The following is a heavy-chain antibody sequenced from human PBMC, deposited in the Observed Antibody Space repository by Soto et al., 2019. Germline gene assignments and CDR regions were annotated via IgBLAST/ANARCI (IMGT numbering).Heavy chain of an antibody. D-gene: IGHD2-15*01. V-gene: IGHV3-23*01. CDR3: TLYCSGVTCSGH. CDR1: GFTFNSYA. CDR2: ISDSGGST. Sequence: EVQLLESGGGLVQPGGSLRLSCAASGFTFNSYAMTWVRQAPGKGLDWVAAISDSGGSTYYADSVKGRFTISRDNSKNTVYLQMSSLRAEDTAVYYSTLYCSGVTCSGHWGQGTLVTVSS. J-gene: IGHJ4*02.